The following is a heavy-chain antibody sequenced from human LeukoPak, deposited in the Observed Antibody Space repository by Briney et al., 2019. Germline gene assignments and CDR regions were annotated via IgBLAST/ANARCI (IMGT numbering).Heavy chain of an antibody. CDR2: INPNSGGT. V-gene: IGHV1-2*02. D-gene: IGHD3-16*01. Sequence: ASVKVSCRASGYTFTGYYMHWVRQAPGQGLEWMGWINPNSGGTKSAQKFQGRVTMTRDTSISTAYMELSRLTSDDTAVYYCARDVGGEWKELPSPGPLAIWGQGTIVTVSS. CDR3: ARDVGGEWKELPSPGPLAI. J-gene: IGHJ3*02. CDR1: GYTFTGYY.